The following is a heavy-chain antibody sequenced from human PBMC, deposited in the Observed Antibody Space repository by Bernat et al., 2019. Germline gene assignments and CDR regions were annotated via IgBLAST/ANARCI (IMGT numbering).Heavy chain of an antibody. D-gene: IGHD1-7*01. CDR1: GDSVSSNSAA. V-gene: IGHV6-1*01. J-gene: IGHJ1*01. CDR3: ARVALATGTASTHWYFDH. CDR2: TYYRSKWYN. Sequence: QVQLQQSGPGLVKPSQTLSLTCVISGDSVSSNSAAWNWIRQSPSRGLEWLGRTYYRSKWYNDYAVSVKSRITINPDTSKNQFSLQLNSVTPEDTAVYYCARVALATGTASTHWYFDHWGQGTLVTVSS.